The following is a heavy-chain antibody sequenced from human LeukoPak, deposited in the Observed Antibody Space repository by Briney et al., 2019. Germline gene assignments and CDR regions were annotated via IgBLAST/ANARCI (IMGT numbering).Heavy chain of an antibody. CDR3: ARGAYRTMVL. CDR2: FYYSGST. J-gene: IGHJ4*02. D-gene: IGHD3-10*01. CDR1: GGAISSSSYY. V-gene: IGHV4-39*07. Sequence: SETLSLTCTVSGGAISSSSYYWGWIRQPPGKGLEGIGSFYYSGSTYYNPSLKSRVIISLARSKKKFSLKLSSVTAAETAVYYCARGAYRTMVLWGQGSLVTVSS.